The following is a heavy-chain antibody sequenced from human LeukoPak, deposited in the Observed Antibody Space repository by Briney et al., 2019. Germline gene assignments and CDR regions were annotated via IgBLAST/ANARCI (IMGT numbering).Heavy chain of an antibody. CDR3: ARQWYEDTAMVDY. CDR1: GYSFTGYW. V-gene: IGHV5-51*01. Sequence: GESLKISCEGSGYSFTGYWIAWVRQMPGKGLEWMGIIYPGDSDTRYSPSFQGQVTISADKSISTAYLQWRSLKASDTAMYYCARQWYEDTAMVDYWGQGTLVTVSS. CDR2: IYPGDSDT. J-gene: IGHJ4*02. D-gene: IGHD5-18*01.